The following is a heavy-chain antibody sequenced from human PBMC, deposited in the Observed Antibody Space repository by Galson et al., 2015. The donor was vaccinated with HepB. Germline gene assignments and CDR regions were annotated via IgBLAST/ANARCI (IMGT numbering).Heavy chain of an antibody. Sequence: CAISGDSVSSNSAAWNRIRRSPSRGLEWLGRTYYRSKWYSDYAVSVRSRVTINPDTSKNQFSLQLKSVTPEDTAVYYCARVPGTTYFYGMDVWGQGTTVTVSS. V-gene: IGHV6-1*01. CDR3: ARVPGTTYFYGMDV. J-gene: IGHJ6*02. CDR2: TYYRSKWYS. D-gene: IGHD6-13*01. CDR1: GDSVSSNSAA.